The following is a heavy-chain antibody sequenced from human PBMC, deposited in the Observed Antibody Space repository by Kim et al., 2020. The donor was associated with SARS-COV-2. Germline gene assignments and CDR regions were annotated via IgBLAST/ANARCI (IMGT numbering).Heavy chain of an antibody. V-gene: IGHV1-69*13. CDR2: IIPIFGTA. CDR3: ARVDSGYDPLGVYYFDY. D-gene: IGHD5-12*01. Sequence: SVKVSCKASGGTFSSYAISWVRQAPGQGLEWMGGIIPIFGTANYAQKFQGRVTITADESTSTAYMELSSLRSEDTAVYYCARVDSGYDPLGVYYFDYWGQGTLVTVSS. J-gene: IGHJ4*02. CDR1: GGTFSSYA.